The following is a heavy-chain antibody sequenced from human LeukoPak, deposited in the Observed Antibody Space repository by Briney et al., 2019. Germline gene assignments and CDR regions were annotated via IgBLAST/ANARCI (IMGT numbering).Heavy chain of an antibody. CDR1: GYTFTTYG. CDR2: INTDTGNP. CDR3: ARARGRFYDSSGPKLDY. D-gene: IGHD3-22*01. V-gene: IGHV7-4-1*02. Sequence: ASVKVSCKASGYTFTTYGVNWVRQAPGQGLEWMGWINTDTGNPTYAQGFTGRFVFSLDTSVSTAYLQISSLKAEDTAVYYCARARGRFYDSSGPKLDYWGQRTLVTVSS. J-gene: IGHJ4*02.